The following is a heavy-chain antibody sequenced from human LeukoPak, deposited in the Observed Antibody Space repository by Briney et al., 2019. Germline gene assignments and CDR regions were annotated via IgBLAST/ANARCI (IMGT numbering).Heavy chain of an antibody. CDR1: GFTFSSYW. CDR3: ARGGYGDYEEFDY. CDR2: INSDGSST. D-gene: IGHD4-17*01. J-gene: IGHJ4*02. Sequence: GGSLRLSGAASGFTFSSYWMHWVRQAPGKGLVWVSRINSDGSSTSYADSVKGRFTISRDNAKNTLYLQMNSLRAEDTAVYYCARGGYGDYEEFDYWGQGTLVTVSS. V-gene: IGHV3-74*01.